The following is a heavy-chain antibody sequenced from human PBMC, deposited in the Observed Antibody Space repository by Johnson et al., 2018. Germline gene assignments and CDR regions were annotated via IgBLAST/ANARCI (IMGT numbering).Heavy chain of an antibody. Sequence: QVQLVQSGAEVKKPGSSXKVSCKASGGTFSSYAISWVRQDPGQGLEWMGGIIPIFGTANYAPTFQGRVTITADESTRTAYMELSSLRSEDTAVYYCARDGTVSTVSALDVWGQGTTVTVSS. D-gene: IGHD4-17*01. J-gene: IGHJ6*02. V-gene: IGHV1-69*12. CDR1: GGTFSSYA. CDR2: IIPIFGTA. CDR3: ARDGTVSTVSALDV.